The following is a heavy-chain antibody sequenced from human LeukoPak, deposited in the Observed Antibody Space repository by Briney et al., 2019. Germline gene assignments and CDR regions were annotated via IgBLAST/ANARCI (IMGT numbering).Heavy chain of an antibody. J-gene: IGHJ4*02. V-gene: IGHV4-38-2*01. CDR1: GYSISSGFH. CDR3: ARLGSGWSFDN. D-gene: IGHD6-19*01. CDR2: MWPSGST. Sequence: PSETLSLTCAVSGYSISSGFHWGWIRQTPGKGLEWIGNMWPSGSTYYNPSFKSRVTISLDTSKNQFSLNLSAVTAADTAVYYCARLGSGWSFDNWGQGTLVTVSS.